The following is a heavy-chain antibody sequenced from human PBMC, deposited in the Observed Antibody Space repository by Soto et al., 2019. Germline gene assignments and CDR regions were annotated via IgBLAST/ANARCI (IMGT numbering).Heavy chain of an antibody. V-gene: IGHV4-39*01. D-gene: IGHD3-3*02. CDR2: MFYGVST. CDR1: GSSINSSGYY. J-gene: IGHJ4*02. Sequence: QLQVQESGPGLVKPSETLSLTCTVSGSSINSSGYYWGWIHQPPGKGLEWIGSMFYGVSTYYNPSLKSRVTVSVDTSKNQFSLNLRSVTAADTAVYYCARLPSRHLVDYWGQGTLVTVSS. CDR3: ARLPSRHLVDY.